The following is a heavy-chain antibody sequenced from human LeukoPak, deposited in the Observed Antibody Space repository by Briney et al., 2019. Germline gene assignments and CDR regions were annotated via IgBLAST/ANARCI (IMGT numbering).Heavy chain of an antibody. Sequence: GGSLKLSCAASGFTFSGSAMHWVRQASRKGLEWVGRIRSKANSNATAYAASVKGRFTISRDDSKNTAYLQMNSLKTEDTAVYYCTGGYSYGLWGQGTLVTVSS. J-gene: IGHJ4*02. CDR1: GFTFSGSA. D-gene: IGHD5-18*01. CDR3: TGGYSYGL. V-gene: IGHV3-73*01. CDR2: IRSKANSNAT.